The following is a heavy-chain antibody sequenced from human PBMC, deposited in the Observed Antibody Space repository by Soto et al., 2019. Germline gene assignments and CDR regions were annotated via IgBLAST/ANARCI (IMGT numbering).Heavy chain of an antibody. CDR2: IIPIFGTA. CDR3: ARYYDFWSGYFDY. D-gene: IGHD3-3*01. V-gene: IGHV1-69*06. Sequence: SVKVSCKASGGTFSSYAISWVRQAPGQGLEWMGGIIPIFGTANYAQKFQGRVTITADKSTSTAYMELSSLRSEDTAVYYCARYYDFWSGYFDYWGQGTLVTVSS. CDR1: GGTFSSYA. J-gene: IGHJ4*02.